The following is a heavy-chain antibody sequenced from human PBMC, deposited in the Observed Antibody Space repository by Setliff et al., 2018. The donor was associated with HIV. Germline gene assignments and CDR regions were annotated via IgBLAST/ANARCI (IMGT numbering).Heavy chain of an antibody. V-gene: IGHV4-59*08. J-gene: IGHJ3*02. CDR1: GGSISSYY. Sequence: SETLSLTCAVSGGSISSYYWSWIRQPPGKGLEWIGYIYYSGSTNYNPSLKSRVTISVDTSKNQFSLKLSSVTAADTAVYYCARSKIRPTSAFDIWDQGTMVTVSS. CDR3: ARSKIRPTSAFDI. CDR2: IYYSGST.